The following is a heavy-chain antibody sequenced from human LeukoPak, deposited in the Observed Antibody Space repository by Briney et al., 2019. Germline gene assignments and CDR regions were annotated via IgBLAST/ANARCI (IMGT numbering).Heavy chain of an antibody. CDR3: ARSARAAADY. CDR2: INNDGSTT. J-gene: IGHJ4*02. CDR1: GFTFRNYW. Sequence: GGSLRVSCAASGFTFRNYWMQWVRQAPAKGLVWVSRINNDGSTTWYAGAVKGRFTVSRDNAKSTLYLQMNSLRADDMGVYYCARSARAAADYWGQGTLVTVSS. D-gene: IGHD6-13*01. V-gene: IGHV3-74*01.